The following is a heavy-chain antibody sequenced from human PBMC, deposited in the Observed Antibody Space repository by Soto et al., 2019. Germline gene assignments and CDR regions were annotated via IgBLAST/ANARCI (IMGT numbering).Heavy chain of an antibody. CDR3: ARHCCRSAGGNAKYYGMGV. Sequence: GESLKISCNGSGYSFTIYWIGWLRQMPGKGLEWRGIIYPGDSDTRYSPSFQGQVTISADKSISPAYLQWSSLKASDTAMYYCARHCCRSAGGNAKYYGMGVWGQGSTVAVSS. J-gene: IGHJ6*01. CDR1: GYSFTIYW. CDR2: IYPGDSDT. V-gene: IGHV5-51*01. D-gene: IGHD2-2*01.